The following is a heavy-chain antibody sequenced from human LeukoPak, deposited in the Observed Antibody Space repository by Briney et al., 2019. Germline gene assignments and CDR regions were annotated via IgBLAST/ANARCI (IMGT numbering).Heavy chain of an antibody. CDR2: ISSSGNTI. CDR1: GFTFSDYY. CDR3: ARAVGAMSWGDFDY. J-gene: IGHJ4*02. V-gene: IGHV3-11*01. D-gene: IGHD1-26*01. Sequence: SGGSLRLSCAPSGFTFSDYYMSWIRQAPGKGLEWVSYISSSGNTIYYADSVTGRFTIFRDNAKNSLYLQMNSLRAEDTAVYYCARAVGAMSWGDFDYWGQGTLVTVSS.